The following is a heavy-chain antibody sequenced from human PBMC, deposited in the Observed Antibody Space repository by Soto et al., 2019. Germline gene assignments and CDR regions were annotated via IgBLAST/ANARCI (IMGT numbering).Heavy chain of an antibody. CDR1: GGSFSDYY. J-gene: IGHJ4*02. D-gene: IGHD3-22*01. CDR2: INHSGST. CDR3: ARGGDYDSSGYYYSSLTY. V-gene: IGHV4-34*01. Sequence: TSETLSLTCAVYGGSFSDYYWSWIRQPPGKGLEWIGEINHSGSTNYNPSLKSRVTISVDTSKNQFSLKLSSVTAADTAVYYCARGGDYDSSGYYYSSLTYWGQGTLVTVSS.